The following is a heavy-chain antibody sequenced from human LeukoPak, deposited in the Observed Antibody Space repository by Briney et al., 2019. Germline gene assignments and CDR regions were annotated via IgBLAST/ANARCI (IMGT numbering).Heavy chain of an antibody. V-gene: IGHV4-34*01. D-gene: IGHD3-22*01. CDR3: AKDHYYDSSGLDY. CDR2: INHSGST. Sequence: SETLSLTCAVYGGSFSGYYWSWIRQPPGKGLEWIGEINHSGSTNYNPSLKSRVTISVDTSKNQFSLKLSSVTAADTAVYYCAKDHYYDSSGLDYWGQGTLVTVSS. J-gene: IGHJ4*02. CDR1: GGSFSGYY.